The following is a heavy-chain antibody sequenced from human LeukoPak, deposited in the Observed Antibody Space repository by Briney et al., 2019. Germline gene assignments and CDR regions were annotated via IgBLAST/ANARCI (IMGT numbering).Heavy chain of an antibody. V-gene: IGHV1-69*05. Sequence: ASVKVSCKASGGTFSSYAISWVRQAPGQGLEWMGGIIPIFGTANYAQKFQGRVTITTDESTSTAYMELRSLRSEDTAVYYCATYCSSTSCYPRRYDYWGQGTLVTVSS. CDR2: IIPIFGTA. D-gene: IGHD2-2*01. CDR1: GGTFSSYA. J-gene: IGHJ4*02. CDR3: ATYCSSTSCYPRRYDY.